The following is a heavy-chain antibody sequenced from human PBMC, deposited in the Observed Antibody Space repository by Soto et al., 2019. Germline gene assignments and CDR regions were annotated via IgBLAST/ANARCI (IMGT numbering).Heavy chain of an antibody. CDR2: IKXDGSEK. CDR1: GFTFSDYW. Sequence: VESGGGLVXXGGSLRLSCAASGFTFSDYWMSWVRQAPGKGLEWVANIKXDGSEKNYVDSVKGRXXXSXXNXXXXXXXQMXSLRXEXTAVYYCASATVRG. D-gene: IGHD1-26*01. J-gene: IGHJ1*01. CDR3: ASATV. V-gene: IGHV3-7*02.